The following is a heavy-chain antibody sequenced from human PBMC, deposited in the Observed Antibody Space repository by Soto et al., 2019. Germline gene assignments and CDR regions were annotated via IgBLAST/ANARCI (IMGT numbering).Heavy chain of an antibody. CDR2: IWYDGSNK. D-gene: IGHD3-3*01. Sequence: QVQLVESGGGVVQPGRSLRLSCAASGFTFSSYGMHWVRQAPGKGLEWVAVIWYDGSNKYYADSVKSRFTISRDNSKNTLYLQMNRLRAEDTAVYYCARASYYDFWSGYGWFDPWGQGTLVTVSS. V-gene: IGHV3-33*01. CDR1: GFTFSSYG. J-gene: IGHJ5*02. CDR3: ARASYYDFWSGYGWFDP.